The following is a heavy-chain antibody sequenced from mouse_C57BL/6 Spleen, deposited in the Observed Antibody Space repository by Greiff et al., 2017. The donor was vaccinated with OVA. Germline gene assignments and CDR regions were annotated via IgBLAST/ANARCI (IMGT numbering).Heavy chain of an antibody. V-gene: IGHV14-3*01. CDR3: ARLNYGSSYLFDY. Sequence: VQLRQSVAELVRPGASVKLSCTASGFNIKNTYMHWVKQRPEQGLEWIGRIDPANGNTKYAPKFQGKATITADTSSNTAYLQLSSLTSEDTAIYYCARLNYGSSYLFDYWGQGTTLTVSS. J-gene: IGHJ2*01. CDR1: GFNIKNTY. D-gene: IGHD1-1*01. CDR2: IDPANGNT.